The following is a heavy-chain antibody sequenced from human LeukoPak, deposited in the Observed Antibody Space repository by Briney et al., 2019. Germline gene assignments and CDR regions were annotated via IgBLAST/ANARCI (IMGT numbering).Heavy chain of an antibody. V-gene: IGHV3-53*04. CDR2: IYSAGGT. J-gene: IGHJ6*02. CDR3: ARFLGRITISGVVPYGMDV. Sequence: QPGGSLRLSCAASGFTVSSNYMTWVRQAPGKGLEWVSLIYSAGGTYYTDSVKGRFTISRHSSKNTQYLQMNSLRGEDTAVYYCARFLGRITISGVVPYGMDVWGQGTTVTVSS. D-gene: IGHD3-3*01. CDR1: GFTVSSNY.